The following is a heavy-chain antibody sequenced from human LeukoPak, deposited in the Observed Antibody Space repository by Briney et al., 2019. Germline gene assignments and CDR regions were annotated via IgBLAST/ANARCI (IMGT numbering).Heavy chain of an antibody. J-gene: IGHJ4*02. D-gene: IGHD3-3*01. CDR3: AKVWSAYYFDS. CDR2: ISGSGGST. Sequence: PGGSLRLSCAASGFIFSNYGMSWVRQAPGKGLEWVSGISGSGGSTYYSDSVKGRFTISRDNSKNSLYLQMTSLRAEDTAVYYCAKVWSAYYFDSWGQGTLVTVSS. V-gene: IGHV3-23*01. CDR1: GFIFSNYG.